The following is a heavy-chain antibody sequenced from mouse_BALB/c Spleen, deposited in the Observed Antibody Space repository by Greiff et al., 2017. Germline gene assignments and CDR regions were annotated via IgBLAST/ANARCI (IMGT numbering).Heavy chain of an antibody. Sequence: QVQLQQSGPELVKPGASVKISCKASGYAFSSSWMNWVKQRPGQGLEWIGRIYPGDGDTNYNGKFKGKATLTADKSSSTAYMQLSSLTSVDSAVYCCARWDGSPSWYFDVWGAGTTVTVSS. CDR3: ARWDGSPSWYFDV. D-gene: IGHD2-3*01. J-gene: IGHJ1*01. CDR2: IYPGDGDT. V-gene: IGHV1-82*01. CDR1: GYAFSSSW.